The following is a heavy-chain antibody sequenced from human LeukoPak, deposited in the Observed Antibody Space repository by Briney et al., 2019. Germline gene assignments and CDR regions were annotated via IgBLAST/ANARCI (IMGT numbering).Heavy chain of an antibody. Sequence: SETLSLTCTVSGGSISFISSSTYYWAWIRQAPGKGLEWIGSLYYGESSHYNPSLKSRATLSVDTSNNQFSLKLTSVTAADAAVYFCARQLPTAAADTRGYFDYWGQGTVVTVSS. D-gene: IGHD6-25*01. CDR1: GGSISFISSSTYY. J-gene: IGHJ4*02. CDR3: ARQLPTAAADTRGYFDY. CDR2: LYYGESS. V-gene: IGHV4-39*01.